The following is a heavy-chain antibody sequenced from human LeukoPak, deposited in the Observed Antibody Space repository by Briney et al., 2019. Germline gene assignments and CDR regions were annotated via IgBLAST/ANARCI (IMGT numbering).Heavy chain of an antibody. J-gene: IGHJ4*02. CDR1: GXSFTTYW. CDR3: ARRQGCSSTSCPPDY. V-gene: IGHV5-51*01. CDR2: IYPGDSDT. D-gene: IGHD2-2*01. Sequence: GESLKISCRGSGXSFTTYWIGWVRQMPGKGLEWMGIIYPGDSDTRYTPSFQGQVTMSADKSINTAYLQWSSLKASDTAIYHCARRQGCSSTSCPPDYWGQGTLVTVSP.